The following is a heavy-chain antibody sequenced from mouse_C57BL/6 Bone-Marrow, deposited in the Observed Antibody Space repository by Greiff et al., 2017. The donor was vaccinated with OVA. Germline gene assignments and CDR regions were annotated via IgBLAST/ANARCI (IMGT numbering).Heavy chain of an antibody. Sequence: QVQLKQPGAELVKPGASVKLSCKASGYTFTSYWMHWVKQRPGQGLEWIGMIHPNSGSTNYNEKFKSKATLTVDKSSSTAYMQLSSLTSEDSAVYYCARRTTVVATEYFDYWGQGTTLTVSS. V-gene: IGHV1-64*01. D-gene: IGHD1-1*01. CDR2: IHPNSGST. CDR3: ARRTTVVATEYFDY. J-gene: IGHJ2*01. CDR1: GYTFTSYW.